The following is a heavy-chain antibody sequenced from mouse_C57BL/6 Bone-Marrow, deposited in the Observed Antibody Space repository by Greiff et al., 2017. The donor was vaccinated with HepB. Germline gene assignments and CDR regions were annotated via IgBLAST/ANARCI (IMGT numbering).Heavy chain of an antibody. CDR3: SEGGSGYGFAY. CDR1: GFTFSDYY. D-gene: IGHD3-2*02. Sequence: EVKLVESGGGLVQPGGSLKLSCAASGFTFSDYYMYWVRQTPEKRLEWVAYISNGGGSTYYPDTVQGRFTISRDNAKNTLYLQMSRLKSEDTAMYYCSEGGSGYGFAYWGQGTLVTVSA. V-gene: IGHV5-12*01. J-gene: IGHJ3*01. CDR2: ISNGGGST.